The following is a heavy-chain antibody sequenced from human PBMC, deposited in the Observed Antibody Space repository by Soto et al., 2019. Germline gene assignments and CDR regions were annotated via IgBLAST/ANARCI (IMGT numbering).Heavy chain of an antibody. V-gene: IGHV1-8*01. CDR1: GYTFTSYD. Sequence: ASVKVSCKASGYTFTSYDMNWVRQATGQGLEWMGWMNPNSGNTGYAQKFQGRVTMTRNTSISPAYMELSSLRSEDTAVYYCSRGRSSSSLLYWFDTWGQGTLVTVSS. CDR3: SRGRSSSSLLYWFDT. J-gene: IGHJ5*02. CDR2: MNPNSGNT. D-gene: IGHD3-10*01.